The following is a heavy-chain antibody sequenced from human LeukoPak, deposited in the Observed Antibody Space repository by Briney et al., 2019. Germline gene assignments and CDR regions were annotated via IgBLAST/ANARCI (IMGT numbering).Heavy chain of an antibody. CDR3: ARIRGYCSSTSCYEYYYYGMDV. V-gene: IGHV1-8*01. CDR1: GYTFTSYD. J-gene: IGHJ6*02. CDR2: MNPNSGNT. Sequence: ASVKVSCKASGYTFTSYDINWVRQATGQGLEWMGWMNPNSGNTGYAQKFQGRVTMTRNTSISTAYMELSSVRSEDTAVYYCARIRGYCSSTSCYEYYYYGMDVWGQGTTVTVSS. D-gene: IGHD2-2*01.